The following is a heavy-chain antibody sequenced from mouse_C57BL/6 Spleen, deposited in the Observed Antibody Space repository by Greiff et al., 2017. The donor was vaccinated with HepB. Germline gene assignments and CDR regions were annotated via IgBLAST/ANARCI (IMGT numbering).Heavy chain of an antibody. Sequence: VQLQQPGAELVKPGASVKMSCKASGYTFTSYWITWVKQRPGQGLEWIGDIYPGSGSTNYNEKFKSKATLTVDTSSSTAYMQLSSLTSEDSAVYYCARPQFITTVVDYFDYWGQGTTLTVSS. CDR1: GYTFTSYW. J-gene: IGHJ2*01. CDR3: ARPQFITTVVDYFDY. D-gene: IGHD1-1*01. CDR2: IYPGSGST. V-gene: IGHV1-55*01.